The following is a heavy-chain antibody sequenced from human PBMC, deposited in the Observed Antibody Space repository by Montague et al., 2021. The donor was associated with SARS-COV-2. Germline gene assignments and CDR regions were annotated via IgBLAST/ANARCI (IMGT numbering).Heavy chain of an antibody. D-gene: IGHD1-14*01. Sequence: SETLSLTCTVSTGSINNTNYYWGWVRQPPGKGLEWIGSVYYSGNTYFNPSLKSRVTISIDRSKNQFSLNLDFVTAADTAVYYCARLKVAPTGGGNWSDPWGQGSVVTVSS. CDR3: ARLKVAPTGGGNWSDP. V-gene: IGHV4-39*07. J-gene: IGHJ5*02. CDR1: TGSINNTNYY. CDR2: VYYSGNT.